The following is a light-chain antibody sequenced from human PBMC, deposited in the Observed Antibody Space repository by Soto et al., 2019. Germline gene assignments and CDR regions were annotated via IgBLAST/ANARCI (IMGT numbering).Light chain of an antibody. CDR1: QSISSSY. J-gene: IGKJ3*01. CDR2: GAS. V-gene: IGKV3-20*01. CDR3: QQYGSSRFT. Sequence: EIVLTHSPGTLSLSPGERATLSCRASQSISSSYLAWYQQKPGQAPRLLVYGASSRATGIPDRFSGSGSGTDFTLTISRLEPEDFAVYYCQQYGSSRFTFGPGTKVDI.